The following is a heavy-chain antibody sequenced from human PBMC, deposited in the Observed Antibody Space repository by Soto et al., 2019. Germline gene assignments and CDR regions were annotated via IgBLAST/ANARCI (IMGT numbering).Heavy chain of an antibody. D-gene: IGHD3-10*01. V-gene: IGHV4-4*02. CDR3: ARGERRHYYGSGSVIDP. CDR1: GGSISSSNW. J-gene: IGHJ5*02. CDR2: IYHSGST. Sequence: QVQLQESGPGLVKPSGTLSLTCAVSGGSISSSNWWSWVRQPPGKGLEWIGEIYHSGSTNYNPSLKSRVSLSVDKSKNQFSLKLSSVTAADTAVYYCARGERRHYYGSGSVIDPWGQGTLVTVSS.